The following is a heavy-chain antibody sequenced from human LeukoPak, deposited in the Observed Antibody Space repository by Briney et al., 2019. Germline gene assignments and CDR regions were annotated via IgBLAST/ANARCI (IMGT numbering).Heavy chain of an antibody. Sequence: GGSLRLSCAASGFSFNYYVVSWVRQAPGKGLEWVSAISGSGVSTYYADSVRGRFAVSRDNSKNTLYLQMNSLRAEDTAVYYCAKARPNTYGDWTAFDYWGQGTLVTVSS. CDR3: AKARPNTYGDWTAFDY. V-gene: IGHV3-23*01. J-gene: IGHJ4*02. CDR2: ISGSGVST. D-gene: IGHD4-17*01. CDR1: GFSFNYYV.